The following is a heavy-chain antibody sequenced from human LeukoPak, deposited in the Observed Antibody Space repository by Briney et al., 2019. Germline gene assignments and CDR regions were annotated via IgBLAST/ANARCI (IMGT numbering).Heavy chain of an antibody. D-gene: IGHD2-2*02. CDR2: INPNSGGT. CDR3: ARGPIVVVPAAIKGHWFDP. Sequence: ASVTVSCTASGYTFTGYYMHWVRQAPGQGLEWMGWINPNSGGTNYAQKFQGRVTMTRDTSISTAYMELSRLRSDDTAVYYCARGPIVVVPAAIKGHWFDPWGQGTLVTVSS. V-gene: IGHV1-2*02. CDR1: GYTFTGYY. J-gene: IGHJ5*02.